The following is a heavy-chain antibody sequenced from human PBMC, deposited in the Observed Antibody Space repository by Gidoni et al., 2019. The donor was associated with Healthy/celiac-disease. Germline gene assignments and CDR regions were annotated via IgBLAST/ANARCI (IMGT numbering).Heavy chain of an antibody. J-gene: IGHJ6*02. CDR3: ARQGKCYDSLTGPGYYYYYGMDV. D-gene: IGHD3-9*01. CDR2: IYPCDSDT. Sequence: EVQLVQSGAEVKKPGESLKISCTGSGYSFTSYWIGWVRQMPGQGLEWMGIIYPCDSDTRYSPSFQGQVTISADKSISTAYLQWSSLKASDTAMYYCARQGKCYDSLTGPGYYYYYGMDVWGQGTTVTVSS. V-gene: IGHV5-51*01. CDR1: GYSFTSYW.